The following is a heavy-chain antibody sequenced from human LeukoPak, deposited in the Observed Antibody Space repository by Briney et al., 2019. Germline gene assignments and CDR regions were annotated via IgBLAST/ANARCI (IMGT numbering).Heavy chain of an antibody. J-gene: IGHJ4*02. Sequence: ASVKVSCKASGGTFSSYAISWVRQAPGQGLEWMGRIIPILGIANYAQKFQGRVTITAGKSTSTAYMELSSLRSEDTAVYYCARGGVGATTKYYFDYWGQGTLVTVSS. V-gene: IGHV1-69*04. D-gene: IGHD1-26*01. CDR2: IIPILGIA. CDR3: ARGGVGATTKYYFDY. CDR1: GGTFSSYA.